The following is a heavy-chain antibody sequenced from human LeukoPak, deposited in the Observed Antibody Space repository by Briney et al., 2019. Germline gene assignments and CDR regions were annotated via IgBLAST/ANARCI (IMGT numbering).Heavy chain of an antibody. CDR3: AKAGQRSYAEAFDS. V-gene: IGHV3-33*06. D-gene: IGHD3-16*01. CDR2: IWHDGLNK. Sequence: PGGCLRLSCAASGSSPNNYAMHWVRQAPGKGLEWVAVIWHDGLNKFYADFLKGRFTISRDFSKDTVYLQISGLTVEDTAVYYCAKAGQRSYAEAFDSWGQGTLVTVSS. CDR1: GSSPNNYA. J-gene: IGHJ4*02.